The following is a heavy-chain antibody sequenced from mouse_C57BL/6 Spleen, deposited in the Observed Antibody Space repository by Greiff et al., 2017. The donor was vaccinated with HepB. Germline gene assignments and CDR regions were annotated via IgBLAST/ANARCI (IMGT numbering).Heavy chain of an antibody. J-gene: IGHJ4*01. CDR3: ARSLYYYGRSYGGDAMDY. D-gene: IGHD1-1*01. CDR2: IYPGDGDT. CDR1: GYAFSSSW. Sequence: VQLQQSGAELVKPGASVKISCKASGYAFSSSWMNWVKQRPGKGLEWIGQIYPGDGDTNYNGKFKGKATLTAAKSSSTAYMQLSSLTSEDSAVYFCARSLYYYGRSYGGDAMDYWGQGTSVTVAS. V-gene: IGHV1-80*01.